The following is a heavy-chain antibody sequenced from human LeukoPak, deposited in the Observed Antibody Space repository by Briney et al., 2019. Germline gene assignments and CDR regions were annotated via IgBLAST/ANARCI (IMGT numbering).Heavy chain of an antibody. CDR1: GGSISSYY. CDR3: ARDQAGGSSSFGLRVFSVWFDP. CDR2: IYTSGST. V-gene: IGHV4-4*07. J-gene: IGHJ5*02. Sequence: SETLSLTCTVSGGSISSYYWSWIRQPAGKGLEWIGRIYTSGSTNYNPSLKSRVTMSVDTSKNQFSMKLSSVTAADTDVYYCARDQAGGSSSFGLRVFSVWFDPWGQGTLVTVSS. D-gene: IGHD6-6*01.